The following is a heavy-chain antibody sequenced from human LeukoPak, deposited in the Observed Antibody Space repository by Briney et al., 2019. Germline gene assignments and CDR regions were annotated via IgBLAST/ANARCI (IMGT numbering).Heavy chain of an antibody. Sequence: GGSLRLSCAASGLTFSSYPMHWVRQAPGKGLEWVAVISYDGSNKYYADSVKGRFTISRDNSKNTVYLQMNSLRPEDTAVYYCVTEVSGSFPTWGQGTLVTVSS. CDR2: ISYDGSNK. CDR1: GLTFSSYP. V-gene: IGHV3-30*04. D-gene: IGHD1-26*01. J-gene: IGHJ4*02. CDR3: VTEVSGSFPT.